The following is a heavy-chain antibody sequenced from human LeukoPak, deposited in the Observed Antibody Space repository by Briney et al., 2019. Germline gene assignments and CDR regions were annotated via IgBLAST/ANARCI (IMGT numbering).Heavy chain of an antibody. J-gene: IGHJ4*02. CDR2: IYYSGST. CDR1: GGSISSYY. Sequence: PSETLSLTCTVSGGSISSYYWSWIRQPPGKGLEWIGYIYYSGSTNYNSSLKGRVTISVDTSKNQFSLKLSSVTAADTAVYYCARMPRWDGYDLDYWGQGTLVTVSS. D-gene: IGHD5-12*01. V-gene: IGHV4-59*01. CDR3: ARMPRWDGYDLDY.